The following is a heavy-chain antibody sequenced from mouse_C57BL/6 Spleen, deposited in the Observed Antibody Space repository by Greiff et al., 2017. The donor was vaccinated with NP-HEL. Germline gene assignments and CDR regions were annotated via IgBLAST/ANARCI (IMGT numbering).Heavy chain of an antibody. D-gene: IGHD1-1*01. Sequence: EVQLVESGPELVKPGASVKIPCKASGYTFTDYNMDWVKQSHGKSLEWIGDINPNNGGTIYNQKFKGKATLTVDKSSSTAYMELRSLTSEDTAVYYCARTRYYYGRAMDYWGQGTSVTVSS. J-gene: IGHJ4*01. CDR2: INPNNGGT. CDR3: ARTRYYYGRAMDY. CDR1: GYTFTDYN. V-gene: IGHV1-18*01.